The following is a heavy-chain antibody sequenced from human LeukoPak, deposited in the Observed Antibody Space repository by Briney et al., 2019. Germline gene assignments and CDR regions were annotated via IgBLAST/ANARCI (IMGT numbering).Heavy chain of an antibody. D-gene: IGHD6-13*01. CDR3: ARDSSRWSFDY. Sequence: ASVKVSCKASGYTFTAIYIHWVRQTPGQGLEWMGWINPNSGGTNFAQKFQGRVTMTRDTSTTTVFMELSSLRSEDTAVYYCARDSSRWSFDYWGQGTLVTVSS. CDR2: INPNSGGT. V-gene: IGHV1-2*02. J-gene: IGHJ4*02. CDR1: GYTFTAIY.